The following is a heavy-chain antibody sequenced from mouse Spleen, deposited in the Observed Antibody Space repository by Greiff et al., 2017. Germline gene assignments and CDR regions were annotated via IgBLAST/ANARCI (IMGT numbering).Heavy chain of an antibody. V-gene: IGHV5-9-1*01. D-gene: IGHD1-1*01. CDR2: ISSGGSYT. CDR1: GFTFSSYA. J-gene: IGHJ3*01. CDR3: ARHGLLRQSAWFAY. Sequence: EVMLVESGGGLVKPGGSLKLSCAASGFTFSSYAMSWVRQTPEKRLEWVATISSGGSYTYYPDSVKGRFTISRDNAKNTLYLQMSSLRSEDTAMYYCARHGLLRQSAWFAYWGQGTLVTVSA.